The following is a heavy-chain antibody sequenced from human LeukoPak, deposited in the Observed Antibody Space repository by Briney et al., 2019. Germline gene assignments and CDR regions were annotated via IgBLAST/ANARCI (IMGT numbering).Heavy chain of an antibody. CDR2: LSNRGDST. J-gene: IGHJ4*02. CDR3: VKGARAGVFDC. D-gene: IGHD6-25*01. V-gene: IGHV3-64D*06. Sequence: GGSLRLSCAASGFTFSSYSMSWVRQAPGKGLEYLSGLSNRGDSTYYADSVKGRFTISRDNSKNMVYLQMSSLRADDTALYYCVKGARAGVFDCWGQGTLVTVTS. CDR1: GFTFSSYS.